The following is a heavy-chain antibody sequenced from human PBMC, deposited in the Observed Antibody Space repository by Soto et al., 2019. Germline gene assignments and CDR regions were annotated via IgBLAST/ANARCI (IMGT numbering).Heavy chain of an antibody. V-gene: IGHV1-2*02. D-gene: IGHD6-13*01. Sequence: QVQLVQSGAEVKKPGASVKVSCKASGYTFTGYYMHWVRQAPGQGLEWMGWINPNSGGTNYAQKFQGRVTMTRDTSISTAYMELSRLRSDDTAVYYCARDLLGIAAAGSYGMDVWGQGTRVTVSS. CDR3: ARDLLGIAAAGSYGMDV. CDR2: INPNSGGT. CDR1: GYTFTGYY. J-gene: IGHJ6*02.